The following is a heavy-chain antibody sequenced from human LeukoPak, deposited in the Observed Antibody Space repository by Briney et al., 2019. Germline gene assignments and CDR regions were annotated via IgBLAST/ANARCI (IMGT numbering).Heavy chain of an antibody. CDR3: ARIASYSSPHEFDY. CDR2: IDPSDSYT. V-gene: IGHV5-10-1*01. D-gene: IGHD6-13*01. J-gene: IGHJ4*02. Sequence: GESLKISCKGSGYSVTSYRISWVRQMPGKGLEWMGRIDPSDSYTNYSPSFQGHVTISADKSISTAYLQWSSLKASDTAMYYCARIASYSSPHEFDYWGQGTLVTVSS. CDR1: GYSVTSYR.